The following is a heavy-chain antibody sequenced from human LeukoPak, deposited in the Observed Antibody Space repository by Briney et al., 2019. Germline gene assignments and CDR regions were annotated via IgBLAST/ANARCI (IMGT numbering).Heavy chain of an antibody. J-gene: IGHJ4*02. CDR2: IYTSGST. V-gene: IGHV4-61*02. CDR3: ATGAWDYLDY. D-gene: IGHD1-26*01. Sequence: SETLSLTCTVSAGSISSGSYYWSWIRQPAGKGLEWIGRIYTSGSTNYNPSLKSRVTISVDTSKNQFSLKLSSVTAADTAVYYCATGAWDYLDYWGQGTLVTVSS. CDR1: AGSISSGSYY.